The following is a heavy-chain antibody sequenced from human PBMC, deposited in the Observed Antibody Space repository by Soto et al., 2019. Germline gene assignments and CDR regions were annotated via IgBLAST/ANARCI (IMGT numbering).Heavy chain of an antibody. D-gene: IGHD2-21*01. CDR1: GFTFSSYS. CDR3: VRDHIYDFDM. V-gene: IGHV3-48*01. CDR2: IRGVSDVI. J-gene: IGHJ3*02. Sequence: EVHLVESWGELVQPGGSLRLSCVASGFTFSSYSRNWVRQVPGKGLEWVSYIRGVSDVIYYADSVKGRFTISRDNAKNSLYLQMNSLRAEDTAVYYCVRDHIYDFDMWSQWTMVTVSS.